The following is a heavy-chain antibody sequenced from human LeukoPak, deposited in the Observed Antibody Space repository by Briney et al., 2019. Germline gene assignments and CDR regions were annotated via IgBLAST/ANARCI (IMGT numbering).Heavy chain of an antibody. CDR3: ARGRKGITMVRGATDFHW. V-gene: IGHV4-34*01. CDR1: GGSFRCYD. D-gene: IGHD3-10*01. Sequence: PSETLSLTCAVYGGSFRCYDGRWIRQPPGKGLEWIGEINHSGSTNYNPSLKSRVTISVDTSKNQFSLKLSSVTAADTAVYYCARGRKGITMVRGATDFHWWGQGTLVTVSS. CDR2: INHSGST. J-gene: IGHJ4*02.